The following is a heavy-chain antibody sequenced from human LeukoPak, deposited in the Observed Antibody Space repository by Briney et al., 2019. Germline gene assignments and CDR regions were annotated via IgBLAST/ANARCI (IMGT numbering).Heavy chain of an antibody. CDR3: ARRRYYYDSSGRTTYYYMDV. D-gene: IGHD3-22*01. V-gene: IGHV3-23*01. J-gene: IGHJ6*03. CDR2: ISGSGGST. CDR1: GFTFSSYA. Sequence: GGSLRLSCAASGFTFSSYAMSWVRQAPGKGPEWVSAISGSGGSTYYADSVKGRFTISRDNSKNTLYLQMNGLRAEDTAVYYCARRRYYYDSSGRTTYYYMDVWGKGATVTVSS.